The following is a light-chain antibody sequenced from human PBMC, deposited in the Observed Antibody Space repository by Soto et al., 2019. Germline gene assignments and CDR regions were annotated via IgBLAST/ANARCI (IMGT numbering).Light chain of an antibody. CDR3: QQYKDWPPWT. CDR2: DTY. V-gene: IGKV3-15*01. CDR1: QSVSNN. J-gene: IGKJ1*01. Sequence: EIVMTQSPATLSVSPGERATLSCRASQSVSNNLAWYQQKPGQAPRLLIYDTYTRATGIPARFSGSGSGTVFTLTISSLQSEDVAIYYCQQYKDWPPWTFGQGTKVEIK.